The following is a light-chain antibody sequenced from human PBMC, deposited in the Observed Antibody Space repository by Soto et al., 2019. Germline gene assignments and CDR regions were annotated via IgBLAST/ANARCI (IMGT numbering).Light chain of an antibody. J-gene: IGKJ4*01. CDR1: QNIGRN. CDR2: DAS. Sequence: EIVMTQSPATLSVSPGERATLSCRASQNIGRNLAWYQQIPGQAPRLLFYDASTRATGIPDRFSASGSGTEFTLTITSLQSEEFAVYYCHQDNQWPHPFGGGTKVDI. CDR3: HQDNQWPHP. V-gene: IGKV3-15*01.